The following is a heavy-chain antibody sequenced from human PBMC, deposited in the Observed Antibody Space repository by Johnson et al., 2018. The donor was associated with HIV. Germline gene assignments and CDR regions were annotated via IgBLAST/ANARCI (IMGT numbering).Heavy chain of an antibody. J-gene: IGHJ3*02. Sequence: MQLVESGGGVVRPGGSLRLSCAASGFTFDDYGMSWVRQAPGKGLEWVSGINWNGGSTGYADSVKGRFTISRDNAKNSLYLQMNSLKTEDTAVYYCTTDPWGSDAFDIWGQGTMVTVSS. D-gene: IGHD7-27*01. CDR1: GFTFDDYG. V-gene: IGHV3-20*04. CDR2: INWNGGST. CDR3: TTDPWGSDAFDI.